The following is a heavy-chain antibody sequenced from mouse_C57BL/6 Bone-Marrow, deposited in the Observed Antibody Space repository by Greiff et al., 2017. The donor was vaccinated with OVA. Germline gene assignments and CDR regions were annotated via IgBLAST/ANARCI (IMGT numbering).Heavy chain of an antibody. J-gene: IGHJ4*01. D-gene: IGHD1-1*01. V-gene: IGHV10-3*01. Sequence: EVMLVESGGGLVQPKGSLKLSCAASGFTFNTYAMHWVRQAPGKGLEWVARIRSKSSNYATYYADSVKDRFTISRDDSQSMLYQQMNNLKTEDTSMYYCVWGYGSFYALDYWGQGTSVTVSS. CDR3: VWGYGSFYALDY. CDR1: GFTFNTYA. CDR2: IRSKSSNYAT.